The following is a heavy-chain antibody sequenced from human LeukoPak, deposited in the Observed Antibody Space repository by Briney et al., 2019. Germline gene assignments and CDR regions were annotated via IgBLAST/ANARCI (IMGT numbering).Heavy chain of an antibody. CDR3: ARVWGIAARPGYFDY. Sequence: SETLSLTCTVSGGSISSGGYYWSWIRQHPGKGLEWIGYIYYSGSTYYNPSLKSRVTISVDTSKNQFSLKLSSVTAADTAVYYCARVWGIAARPGYFDYWGQGTLVTVSS. J-gene: IGHJ4*02. V-gene: IGHV4-31*03. CDR2: IYYSGST. CDR1: GGSISSGGYY. D-gene: IGHD6-6*01.